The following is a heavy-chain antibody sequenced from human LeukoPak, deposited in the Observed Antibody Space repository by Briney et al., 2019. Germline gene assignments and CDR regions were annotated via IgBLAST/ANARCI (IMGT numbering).Heavy chain of an antibody. CDR3: ARVPLAARGTYYFDY. CDR1: GGTFSSYA. V-gene: IGHV1-69*13. J-gene: IGHJ4*02. CDR2: IIPIFGTA. Sequence: ASVKVSCKASGGTFSSYAISWVRQAPGQGLEWMGGIIPIFGTANYAQKFQGGVTITADESTSTAYMELSSLRSEDTAVYYCARVPLAARGTYYFDYWGQGTLVTVSS. D-gene: IGHD6-6*01.